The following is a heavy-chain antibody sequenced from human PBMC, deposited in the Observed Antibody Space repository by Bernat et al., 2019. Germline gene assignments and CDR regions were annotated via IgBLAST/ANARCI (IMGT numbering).Heavy chain of an antibody. CDR1: GFTFDDYA. Sequence: EVQLVESGGGLVQPGRSLRLSCAASGFTFDDYAMHWVRQAPGKGLEWGSGISWNSGSIGYADSVKGRFTISRDNAKNSLYLQMNSLRAEDTALYYCAKDIGGGRWELGNYFDYWGQGTLVTVSS. D-gene: IGHD1-26*01. CDR2: ISWNSGSI. CDR3: AKDIGGGRWELGNYFDY. J-gene: IGHJ4*02. V-gene: IGHV3-9*01.